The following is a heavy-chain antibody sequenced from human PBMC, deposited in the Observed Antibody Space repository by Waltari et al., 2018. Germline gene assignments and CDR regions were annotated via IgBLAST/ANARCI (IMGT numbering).Heavy chain of an antibody. J-gene: IGHJ4*02. V-gene: IGHV3-30-3*01. CDR3: AREGYTSGRAGNFDY. CDR2: MSFDGYSK. CDR1: RPAFNTDI. D-gene: IGHD2-15*01. Sequence: LVASGGDVVQSGRSLRLSCKYSRPAFNTDIMHWVRQAPGKGLEWVSAMSFDGYSKYYADSVRGRFTISRDDSSKTVYLQLDSLRLEDTAIYYCAREGYTSGRAGNFDYWGQGTLVTVSS.